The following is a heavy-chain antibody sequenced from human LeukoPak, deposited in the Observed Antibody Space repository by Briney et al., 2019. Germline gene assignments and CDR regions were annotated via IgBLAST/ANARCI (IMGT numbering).Heavy chain of an antibody. Sequence: PSETLSLTCTLSGGSISSYYWSWIRQPPGKGLEWIGYIYYSGSTNYNPSLKSRVTISVDTSKNQFSLKLSSVTAADTAVYYCARDGGGTIFGVVTMGAFDIWGQGTMVTVSS. V-gene: IGHV4-59*01. CDR1: GGSISSYY. CDR2: IYYSGST. J-gene: IGHJ3*02. D-gene: IGHD3-3*01. CDR3: ARDGGGTIFGVVTMGAFDI.